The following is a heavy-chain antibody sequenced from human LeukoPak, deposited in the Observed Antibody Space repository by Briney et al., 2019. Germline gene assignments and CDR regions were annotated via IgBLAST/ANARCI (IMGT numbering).Heavy chain of an antibody. CDR1: GYTFTSYY. CDR2: INPSGGST. D-gene: IGHD3-22*01. J-gene: IGHJ4*02. V-gene: IGHV1-46*01. CDR3: ARGGYYDSSGYYRPFDY. Sequence: GASVKVSCKASGYTFTSYYMHWVRQAPGQGLEWMGIINPSGGSTSYAQKFQGRVAMTRDTSTSTVCMELSSLRSEDTAVYYCARGGYYDSSGYYRPFDYWGQGTLVTVSS.